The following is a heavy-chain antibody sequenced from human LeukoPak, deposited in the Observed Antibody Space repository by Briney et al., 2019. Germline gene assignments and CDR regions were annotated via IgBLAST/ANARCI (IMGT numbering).Heavy chain of an antibody. CDR1: GGSISSYY. CDR2: IYYSGST. Sequence: SETLSLACTVSGGSISSYYWSRIRQPPGKGLEWIGYIYYSGSTNYNPSLKSRVTISVDTSKNQFSLKLSSVTAADTAVYYCARDSPSGSYDYWGQGTLVTVSS. V-gene: IGHV4-59*01. J-gene: IGHJ4*02. CDR3: ARDSPSGSYDY. D-gene: IGHD1-26*01.